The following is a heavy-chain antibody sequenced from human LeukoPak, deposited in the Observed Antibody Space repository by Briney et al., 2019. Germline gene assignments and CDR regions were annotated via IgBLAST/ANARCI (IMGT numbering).Heavy chain of an antibody. J-gene: IGHJ5*02. V-gene: IGHV3-11*04. D-gene: IGHD3-22*01. CDR2: ISSSGNSM. CDR1: GISFSDYY. Sequence: GGSLRLSCAVSGISFSDYYMSWIRPAPGKGLEWVSYISSSGNSMYYADSVKVRFTISRDNAKNTVYLQMNSLRAEDTAVYYCARVLSGSWDWFDPWGQGTLVTVSS. CDR3: ARVLSGSWDWFDP.